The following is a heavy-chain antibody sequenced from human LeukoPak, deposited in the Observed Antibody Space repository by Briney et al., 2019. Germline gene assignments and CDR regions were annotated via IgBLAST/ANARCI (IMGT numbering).Heavy chain of an antibody. CDR2: INPDSGGT. D-gene: IGHD3-10*01. CDR1: GYTFTGYY. V-gene: IGHV1-2*02. Sequence: ASMKVSCKASGYTFTGYYIHWLRQAPGQGLEWMGFINPDSGGTNYAQKFQGRVTMTRDTSISTAYMELSSLTSDDTAVYYCARDLEGYHYGSGNYPQWGQGTLITVSS. CDR3: ARDLEGYHYGSGNYPQ. J-gene: IGHJ4*02.